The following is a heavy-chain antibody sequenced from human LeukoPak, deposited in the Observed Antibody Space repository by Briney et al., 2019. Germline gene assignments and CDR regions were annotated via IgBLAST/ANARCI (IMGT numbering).Heavy chain of an antibody. J-gene: IGHJ4*02. D-gene: IGHD1-26*01. CDR3: ARDGYSGSSLFDY. CDR1: GGSISSHF. Sequence: SETLSLTCTVSGGSISSHFWSWIRQPPGKGLGWIGYIHYTGSTNYNPSLKSRVTMSVDTSKNQFSLKLSSVTAADTAVYYCARDGYSGSSLFDYWGQGTLVTVSS. CDR2: IHYTGST. V-gene: IGHV4-59*11.